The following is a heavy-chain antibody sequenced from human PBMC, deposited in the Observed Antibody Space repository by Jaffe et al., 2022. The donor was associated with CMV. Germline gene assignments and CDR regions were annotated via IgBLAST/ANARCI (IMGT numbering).Heavy chain of an antibody. CDR1: GYTFTAYF. Sequence: QVQLVQSGAEVKKPGASVKVSCKASGYTFTAYFIHWVRQAPGQGLEWMGWISPQSGGPNYAQKFQGSVTMTWDTSISTAYMELTSLKSDDTAVYYCARGWYRSGWPYYFDFWGQGTPVTVAS. CDR3: ARGWYRSGWPYYFDF. CDR2: ISPQSGGP. D-gene: IGHD6-19*01. V-gene: IGHV1-2*02. J-gene: IGHJ4*02.